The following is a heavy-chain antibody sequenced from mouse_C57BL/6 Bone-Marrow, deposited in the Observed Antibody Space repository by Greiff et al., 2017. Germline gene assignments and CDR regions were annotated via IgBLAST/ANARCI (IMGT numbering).Heavy chain of an antibody. CDR1: GYTFTDYY. Sequence: EVQLQQSGPVLVKPGASVKMSCKASGYTFTDYYMNWVKQSHGKSLEWIGVINPYNGGTSYNQKFKGKATLTVDKSSSTAYMELNSLTSEDSAVYYCASCSNSWYFDVWGTGTTVTVSS. V-gene: IGHV1-19*01. D-gene: IGHD2-5*01. CDR3: ASCSNSWYFDV. J-gene: IGHJ1*03. CDR2: INPYNGGT.